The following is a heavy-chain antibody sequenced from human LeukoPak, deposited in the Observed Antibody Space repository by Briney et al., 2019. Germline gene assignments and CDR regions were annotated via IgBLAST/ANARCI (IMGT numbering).Heavy chain of an antibody. CDR2: INHSGST. J-gene: IGHJ3*02. V-gene: IGHV4-34*01. CDR3: ARLRAYCSSTSCQGAFDI. D-gene: IGHD2-2*01. CDR1: GGSFSGYY. Sequence: SETLSLTCAVYGGSFSGYYWSWIRQPPGKGLEWIGEINHSGSTNYNPSLKSRVTISVDTSKNQFSLKLSSVTAADTAVYYCARLRAYCSSTSCQGAFDIWGQGTMVTVSS.